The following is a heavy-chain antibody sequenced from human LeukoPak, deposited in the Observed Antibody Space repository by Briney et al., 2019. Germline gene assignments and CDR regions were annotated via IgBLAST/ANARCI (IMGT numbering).Heavy chain of an antibody. D-gene: IGHD2-15*01. CDR2: ISGSGSYI. CDR3: ARDPSTLVVVGATRAFDI. V-gene: IGHV3-21*01. Sequence: EGSLRLSCAASGFTFSSYSMNWVRQAPGKGLEWVSYISGSGSYIYYADSVKGRFTISRDNAKNSFHLQMDSLRAEDTAVYYCARDPSTLVVVGATRAFDIWGQGTMVTVSS. J-gene: IGHJ3*02. CDR1: GFTFSSYS.